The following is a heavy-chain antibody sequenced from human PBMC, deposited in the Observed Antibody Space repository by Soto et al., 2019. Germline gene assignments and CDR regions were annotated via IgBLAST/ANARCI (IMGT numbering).Heavy chain of an antibody. CDR1: GGSISGYC. CDR3: ARDRSGCQYGMDV. CDR2: IYSSGST. D-gene: IGHD1-26*01. J-gene: IGHJ6*02. Sequence: PSETLSLTCTVSGGSISGYCWSWIRQPAGKGLEWIGRIYSSGSTNYNPSLNSRITMSVDTSKNQFSLKLSSVTAADTAVYYCARDRSGCQYGMDVWGQGTTFTASS. V-gene: IGHV4-4*07.